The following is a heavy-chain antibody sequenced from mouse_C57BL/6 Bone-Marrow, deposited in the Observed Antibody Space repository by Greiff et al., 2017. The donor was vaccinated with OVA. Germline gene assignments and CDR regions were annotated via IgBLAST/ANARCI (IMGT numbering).Heavy chain of an antibody. D-gene: IGHD2-4*01. J-gene: IGHJ4*01. CDR2: ISYDGSN. Sequence: ESGPGLVKPSQSLSLTCSVTGYSITSGYYWNWIRQFPGNKLEWMGYISYDGSNNYNPSLKNRISITRDTSKNQFFLKLNSVTTEDTATYYCARLDYDYGSMDYWGQGTSVTVSS. CDR1: GYSITSGYY. CDR3: ARLDYDYGSMDY. V-gene: IGHV3-6*01.